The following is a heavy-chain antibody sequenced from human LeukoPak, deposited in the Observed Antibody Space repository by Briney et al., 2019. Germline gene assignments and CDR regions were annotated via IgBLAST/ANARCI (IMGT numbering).Heavy chain of an antibody. CDR3: ARDRGCSRTSCFNAFDV. CDR1: GFTFSTYE. D-gene: IGHD2-2*01. Sequence: GRSLRLSCAASGFTFSTYEMHWVRQAPGKGLEWVAVISHDGNDQYYGDSVKGRFTISRDNSKNALYLQMNSLRLEDTAVYYCARDRGCSRTSCFNAFDVWGQGTMAIVSS. CDR2: ISHDGNDQ. J-gene: IGHJ3*01. V-gene: IGHV3-30*04.